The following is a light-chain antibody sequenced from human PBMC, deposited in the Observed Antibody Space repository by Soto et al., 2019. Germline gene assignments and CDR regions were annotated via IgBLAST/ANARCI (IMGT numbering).Light chain of an antibody. J-gene: IGLJ1*01. V-gene: IGLV2-14*01. CDR2: DVS. CDR1: SSDVGRYNY. CDR3: SSYTNSGTLGV. Sequence: QSALTQPASVSGSPGQSITISCTGTSSDVGRYNYVSWYQQYPGKAPKLMIYDVSNRPSGVSDRFSGSKSGNTASLTISGLQAEDEADYYCSSYTNSGTLGVFGTGTELTVL.